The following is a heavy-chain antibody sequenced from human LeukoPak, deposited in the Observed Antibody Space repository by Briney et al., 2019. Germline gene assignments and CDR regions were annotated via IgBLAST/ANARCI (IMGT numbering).Heavy chain of an antibody. CDR1: NYSISNSLY. CDR3: ARGPYGYYMDV. CDR2: IYRSGST. V-gene: IGHV4-38-2*02. Sequence: SETLSLTCSGSNYSISNSLYWGWLRQPPGKGLEWIGSIYRSGSTFYNPSLKSRVTISLDTSKNQFSLKLSSVTAADTAVYFCARGPYGYYMDVWGKGPTVTVSS. J-gene: IGHJ6*03. D-gene: IGHD4-17*01.